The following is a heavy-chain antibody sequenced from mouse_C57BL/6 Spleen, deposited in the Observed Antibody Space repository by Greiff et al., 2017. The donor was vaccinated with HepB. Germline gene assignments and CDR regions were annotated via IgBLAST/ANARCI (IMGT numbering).Heavy chain of an antibody. CDR1: GYTFTDYY. J-gene: IGHJ4*01. CDR3: ARSGSSYVDYAMDY. D-gene: IGHD1-1*01. V-gene: IGHV1-76*01. Sequence: QVQLKQSGAELVRPGASVKLSCKASGYTFTDYYINWVKQRPGQGLEWIARIYPGSGNTYYNEKFKGKATLTAEKSSSTAYMQLSSLTSEDSAVYFCARSGSSYVDYAMDYWGQGTSVTVSS. CDR2: IYPGSGNT.